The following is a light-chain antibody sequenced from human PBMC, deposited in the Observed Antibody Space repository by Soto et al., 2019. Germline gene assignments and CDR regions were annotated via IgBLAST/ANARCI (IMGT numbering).Light chain of an antibody. CDR2: AAS. CDR3: QHYNSYSEA. Sequence: IQLTQSPSSLSASVGDRFTITCRASQCISSYLAWYQQKPGKAPKLLIYAASTLQSGVPSRFSGSGSGTEFTLTISSLQPDDFATYYCQHYNSYSEAFGQGTKVDIK. J-gene: IGKJ1*01. CDR1: QCISSY. V-gene: IGKV1-9*01.